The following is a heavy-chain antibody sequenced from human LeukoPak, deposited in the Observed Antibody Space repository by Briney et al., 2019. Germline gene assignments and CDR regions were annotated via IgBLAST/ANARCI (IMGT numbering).Heavy chain of an antibody. CDR2: NYPTGDT. V-gene: IGHV4-4*07. D-gene: IGHD3-16*01. CDR3: ARDLTARGSFDY. J-gene: IGHJ4*02. CDR1: GVSVTNYY. Sequence: SETLSLTCSVSGVSVTNYYWSWVRQPAGKRLEWIGRNYPTGDTIYNPSLRSRVTMSVDMSKNHLSLKLTSVTAADAAVYYCARDLTARGSFDYWGQGILVSVSS.